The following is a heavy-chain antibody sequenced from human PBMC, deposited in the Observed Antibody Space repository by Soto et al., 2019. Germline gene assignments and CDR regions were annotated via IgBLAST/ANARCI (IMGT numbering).Heavy chain of an antibody. CDR3: ARDTFLYSSGVYYFDY. V-gene: IGHV3-33*01. CDR1: GFTFSSYG. D-gene: IGHD6-19*01. J-gene: IGHJ4*02. CDR2: IWYDGSNK. Sequence: QVQLVESGGGVVQPGRSLRLSCAASGFTFSSYGMHWVRQAPGKGLEWVAVIWYDGSNKYYADSVKGRFTISRDNSKNTLYLQMNSLRAEDTAVYYCARDTFLYSSGVYYFDYWGQGTLVTVSS.